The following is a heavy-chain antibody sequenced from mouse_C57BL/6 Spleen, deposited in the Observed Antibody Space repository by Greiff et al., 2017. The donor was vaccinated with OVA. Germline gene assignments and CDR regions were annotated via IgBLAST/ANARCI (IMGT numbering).Heavy chain of an antibody. CDR1: GFTFSSYA. J-gene: IGHJ3*01. CDR2: ISDGGSYT. V-gene: IGHV5-4*01. D-gene: IGHD2-2*01. CDR3: AREEGGYDALFAY. Sequence: EVQRVESGGGLVKPGGSLKLSCAASGFTFSSYAMSWVRQTPEKRLEWVATISDGGSYTYYPDNVKGRFTISRDNAKNNLYLQMSHLKSEDTAMYYCAREEGGYDALFAYWGQGTLVTVSA.